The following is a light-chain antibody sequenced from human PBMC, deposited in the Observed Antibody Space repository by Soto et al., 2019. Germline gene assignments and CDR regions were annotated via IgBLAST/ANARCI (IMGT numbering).Light chain of an antibody. J-gene: IGKJ3*01. Sequence: EIVLTQSPATLSLSPGERATLSCRASQSVSSYLAWYQQKPGQAPRLLIYDASNRATGIPARFRGSGSGTDFTHTISSLEPEDFAVYYCQQRSNSFTFGPGTKVDIK. CDR3: QQRSNSFT. CDR2: DAS. CDR1: QSVSSY. V-gene: IGKV3-11*01.